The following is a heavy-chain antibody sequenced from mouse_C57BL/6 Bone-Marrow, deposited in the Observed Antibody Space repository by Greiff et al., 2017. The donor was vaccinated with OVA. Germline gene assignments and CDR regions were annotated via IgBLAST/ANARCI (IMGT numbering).Heavy chain of an antibody. J-gene: IGHJ3*01. CDR3: ASYSNFAWFAY. CDR1: GFTFSDYG. CDR2: ISNLACSV. D-gene: IGHD2-5*01. Sequence: EVKVVESGGGLVQPGGSLKLSCEASGFTFSDYGMAWVRQAPRKGPEWVAFISNLACSVYYADNVTGRFTISRETAKNTLYLEISSLSSEDTAMDYCASYSNFAWFAYWGQGTLVTVSA. V-gene: IGHV5-15*01.